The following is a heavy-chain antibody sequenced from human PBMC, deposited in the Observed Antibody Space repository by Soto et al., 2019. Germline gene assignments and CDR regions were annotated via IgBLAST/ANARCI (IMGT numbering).Heavy chain of an antibody. CDR3: ARDGSPGNDYGDYVGWFDP. V-gene: IGHV1-2*02. CDR2: INPNSGGT. Sequence: GASVKVSCKASGYTFTGYYMHWVRQAPGQGLEWMGWINPNSGGTNYAQKFQGRVTMTRDTSISTAYMELSRLRSDDTAVYYCARDGSPGNDYGDYVGWFDPWGQGTLVTVSS. D-gene: IGHD4-17*01. CDR1: GYTFTGYY. J-gene: IGHJ5*02.